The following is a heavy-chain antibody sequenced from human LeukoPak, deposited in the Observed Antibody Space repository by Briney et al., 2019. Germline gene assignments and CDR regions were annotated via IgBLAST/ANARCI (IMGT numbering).Heavy chain of an antibody. CDR2: INPNSGGT. D-gene: IGHD1-26*01. CDR1: GYTFTGYY. V-gene: IGHV1-2*06. CDR3: ARSSRLWFNDGRAGKN. Sequence: GASVKVSCKASGYTFTGYYMHWVRQAPGQGLEWMGRINPNSGGTNYAQKFQGRVTMTRDTSISTAYMELSRLRSDDTAVYYCARSSRLWFNDGRAGKNWGQGTLVTVSS. J-gene: IGHJ4*02.